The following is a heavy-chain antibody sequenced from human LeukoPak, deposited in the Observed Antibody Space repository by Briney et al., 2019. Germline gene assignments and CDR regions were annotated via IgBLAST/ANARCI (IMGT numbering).Heavy chain of an antibody. Sequence: GGSLRLSCAASGFTFSSYSMNWVRQAPGKGLEWVSCISKSSSYIDYAGSVKGRFTISRDNSKNTLHLQMNSLRAEDTAVYYCARAGGTTTEGFDYWGQGTLVTVSS. D-gene: IGHD1/OR15-1a*01. J-gene: IGHJ4*02. CDR3: ARAGGTTTEGFDY. CDR2: ISKSSSYI. V-gene: IGHV3-21*01. CDR1: GFTFSSYS.